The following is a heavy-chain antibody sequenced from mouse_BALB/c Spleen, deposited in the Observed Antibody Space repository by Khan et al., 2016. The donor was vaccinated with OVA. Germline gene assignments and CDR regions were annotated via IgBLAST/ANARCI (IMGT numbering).Heavy chain of an antibody. J-gene: IGHJ2*01. D-gene: IGHD2-14*01. Sequence: MQLQQSGPELVKPGASVKMSCEASGYTFTSYVIHWVKQKPGQGLEWIGYIYPFNDDTKYNEKFKGKATLTSDTSSSTAYMELRSLTSEDSAVYYCAKNYRYDVYFDYWGQGTTLTVSS. CDR1: GYTFTSYV. CDR3: AKNYRYDVYFDY. V-gene: IGHV1S136*01. CDR2: IYPFNDDT.